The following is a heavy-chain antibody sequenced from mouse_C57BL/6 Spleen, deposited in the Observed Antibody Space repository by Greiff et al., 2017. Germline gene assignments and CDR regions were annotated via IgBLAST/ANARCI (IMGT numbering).Heavy chain of an antibody. CDR3: ASMRDWFAY. Sequence: VKLQESGPGLVAPSQSLSITCTVSGFSLTSYGVDWVRQSPGKGLEWLGVIWGVGSTNYNSALKSRLSISKDNSKSQVFLKMNSLQTDDTAMYYCASMRDWFAYWGQGTLVTVSA. J-gene: IGHJ3*01. V-gene: IGHV2-6*01. CDR2: IWGVGST. CDR1: GFSLTSYG.